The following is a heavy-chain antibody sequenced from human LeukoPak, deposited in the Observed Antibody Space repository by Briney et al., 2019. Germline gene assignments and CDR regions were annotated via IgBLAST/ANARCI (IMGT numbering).Heavy chain of an antibody. V-gene: IGHV3-53*01. CDR3: ARSKGSAVTDPFDI. CDR2: IYSGGST. Sequence: PGGSLRLSCAASGFTVSSNYMSWVRQAPGKGLEWVSVIYSGGSTYYADSVKGRFTISRDNSKNTLYLQMNSLTAEDTAMYYCARSKGSAVTDPFDIWGQGTMVTVSS. D-gene: IGHD4-11*01. CDR1: GFTVSSNY. J-gene: IGHJ3*02.